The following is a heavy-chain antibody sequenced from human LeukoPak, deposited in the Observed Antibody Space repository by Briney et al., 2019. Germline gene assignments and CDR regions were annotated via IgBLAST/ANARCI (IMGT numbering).Heavy chain of an antibody. CDR2: IRYDGNHK. V-gene: IGHV3-30*02. Sequence: GGSLRLSCAASGFTFSSYGMHWVRQAPGKGLEWVTFIRYDGNHKYYADSVKGRFTISRDNSKNTLYLQMNSLRAEDTALYYCAKDRYDSSGYYWAQDYWGQGTLVTVSS. CDR1: GFTFSSYG. J-gene: IGHJ4*02. CDR3: AKDRYDSSGYYWAQDY. D-gene: IGHD3-22*01.